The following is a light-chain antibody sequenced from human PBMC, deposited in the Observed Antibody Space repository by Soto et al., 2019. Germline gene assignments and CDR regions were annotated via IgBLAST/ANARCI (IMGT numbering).Light chain of an antibody. CDR3: QSIDSSGTYRM. CDR1: ALPKQY. V-gene: IGLV3-25*02. CDR2: KDS. Sequence: SYELTQPPSVSVSPGQTARITCSGDALPKQYVYWYQQKPGQAPILMIYKDSERPSGIPERFSGSSSGTAVTLTISGAQAEDEADYYCQSIDSSGTYRMFGGGTKVTVL. J-gene: IGLJ3*02.